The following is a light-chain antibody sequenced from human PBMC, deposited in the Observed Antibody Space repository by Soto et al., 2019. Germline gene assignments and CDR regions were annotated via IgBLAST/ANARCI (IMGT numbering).Light chain of an antibody. CDR3: SSYAGSNNVV. Sequence: QSALTQPPSASGSPGQSVTISCTGTSSDVGGYNYVSWYQQHPGKAPKLMIYEVSKRPSGVPDRFSGSKSGNTASLTVSGLQAADEADYCCSSYAGSNNVVFGGGTKLTVL. V-gene: IGLV2-8*01. CDR1: SSDVGGYNY. J-gene: IGLJ2*01. CDR2: EVS.